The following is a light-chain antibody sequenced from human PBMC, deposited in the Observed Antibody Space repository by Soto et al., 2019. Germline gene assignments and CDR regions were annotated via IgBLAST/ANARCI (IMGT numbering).Light chain of an antibody. CDR3: QHYNSYSEA. V-gene: IGKV3-11*01. J-gene: IGKJ1*01. Sequence: EIVLIQSPATLSLSPGERATLSCRASQSVGSYLAWYQHKPGQAPRLLISDASNRATGIPARFSGSGSETDFTLTISSLQPDDFATYYCQHYNSYSEAFGQGTKVDIK. CDR2: DAS. CDR1: QSVGSY.